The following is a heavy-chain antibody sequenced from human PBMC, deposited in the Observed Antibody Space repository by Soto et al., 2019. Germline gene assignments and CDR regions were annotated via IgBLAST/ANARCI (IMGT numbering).Heavy chain of an antibody. CDR3: ARRSSSWYFDY. D-gene: IGHD6-13*01. V-gene: IGHV3-23*01. J-gene: IGHJ4*02. Sequence: EVQLLESGGGLVQPGGSLRLSCAASGFTFSSYARNWVRQAPGKGLEWVSVISGSDGSTYYADSVKGRFTISRDNSKNTLNLQMNSLRAEDTAVYYCARRSSSWYFDYWGLGTLVTVSS. CDR2: ISGSDGST. CDR1: GFTFSSYA.